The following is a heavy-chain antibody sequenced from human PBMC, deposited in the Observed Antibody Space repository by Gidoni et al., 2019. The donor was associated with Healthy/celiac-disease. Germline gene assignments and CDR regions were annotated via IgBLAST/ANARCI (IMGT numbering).Heavy chain of an antibody. CDR3: AREGGEYSSSSGHWFDP. CDR2: ISYSGST. Sequence: QVQRQESGPGRVKPAQTRSLTCTVSGGPISSGGYYWSWIRQHPGKGLEGIGYISYSGSTYSHPSLKSRVTLSVDTSKNQFSLKLSSVTAADTAVYYCAREGGEYSSSSGHWFDPWGQGTLVTVSS. CDR1: GGPISSGGYY. J-gene: IGHJ5*02. V-gene: IGHV4-31*03. D-gene: IGHD6-6*01.